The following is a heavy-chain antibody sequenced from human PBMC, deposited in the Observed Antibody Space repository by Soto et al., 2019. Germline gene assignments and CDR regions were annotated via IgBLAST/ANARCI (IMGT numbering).Heavy chain of an antibody. CDR3: ARGKMTTMAIYYFDY. D-gene: IGHD5-18*01. CDR1: GYSFTYYF. CDR2: ISPYNGHT. J-gene: IGHJ4*02. Sequence: GASVKVSCKASGYSFTYYFLTWVRKAPGQGLEWMGRISPYNGHTNYPQKFQGRVTMTTDTSTTTAYMELRSLTSDDTAVYFCARGKMTTMAIYYFDYWGQGTLVTVSS. V-gene: IGHV1-18*01.